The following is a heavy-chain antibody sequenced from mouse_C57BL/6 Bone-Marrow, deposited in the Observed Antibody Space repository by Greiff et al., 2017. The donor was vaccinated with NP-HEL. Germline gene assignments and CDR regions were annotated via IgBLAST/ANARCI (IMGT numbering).Heavy chain of an antibody. Sequence: QVQLQQPGAELVRPGSSVKLSCKASGYTFTSYWMDWVKQRPGQGLEWIGNIYPSDSETHYNQKFKDKATLTVDKSSSTAYMQLSSLTSEDSAVYYCARRYSKYYFDYWGQGTTLTVSS. J-gene: IGHJ2*01. D-gene: IGHD2-5*01. CDR1: GYTFTSYW. V-gene: IGHV1-61*01. CDR3: ARRYSKYYFDY. CDR2: IYPSDSET.